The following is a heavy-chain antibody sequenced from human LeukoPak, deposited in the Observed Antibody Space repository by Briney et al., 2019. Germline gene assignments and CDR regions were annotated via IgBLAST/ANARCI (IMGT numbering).Heavy chain of an antibody. Sequence: SETLSLTCTVSGGSISSYYWNWIRQPAEKGLEWIGRIYSSGSTNYNPSLKSRVTMSVDTSKNQFSLKLSSVTAADTAVYYCARDPEYSSGWYGFDPWGQGTLVTVSS. J-gene: IGHJ5*02. CDR1: GGSISSYY. CDR3: ARDPEYSSGWYGFDP. D-gene: IGHD6-19*01. V-gene: IGHV4-4*07. CDR2: IYSSGST.